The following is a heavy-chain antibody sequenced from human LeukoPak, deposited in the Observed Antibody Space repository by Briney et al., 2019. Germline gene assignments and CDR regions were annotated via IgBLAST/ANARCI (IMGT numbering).Heavy chain of an antibody. CDR2: IYYSGST. D-gene: IGHD1-26*01. CDR3: ARLVGATRWFDP. Sequence: SETLSLTCTVSGGSISSYYWSWIRQPPGKGLEWIGYIYYSGSTNYNPSLKSRVTISVDTSKNQFSLKLSSVTAADTAVYYCARLVGATRWFDPWGQGTLVTVSS. J-gene: IGHJ5*02. V-gene: IGHV4-59*12. CDR1: GGSISSYY.